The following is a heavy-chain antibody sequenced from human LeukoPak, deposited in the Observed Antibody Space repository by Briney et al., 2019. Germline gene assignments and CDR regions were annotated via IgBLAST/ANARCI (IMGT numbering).Heavy chain of an antibody. CDR3: ARDRRYDSSGYTPLDFDY. J-gene: IGHJ4*02. D-gene: IGHD3-22*01. CDR1: GYTFTSYG. Sequence: ASVKVSCKASGYTFTSYGISWVRQAPGQGLEWMGWISAYNGNTNYAQKLQGRVTMTTDTSTSTAYMELRSLRSDDTAVYCCARDRRYDSSGYTPLDFDYWGQGTLVTVSS. V-gene: IGHV1-18*01. CDR2: ISAYNGNT.